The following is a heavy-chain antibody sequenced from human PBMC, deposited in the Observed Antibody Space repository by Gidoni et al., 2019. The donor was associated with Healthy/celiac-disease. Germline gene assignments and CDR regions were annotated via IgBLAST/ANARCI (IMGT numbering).Heavy chain of an antibody. J-gene: IGHJ5*02. CDR1: GGPISSYY. CDR3: ARIYSYGNNWFDP. Sequence: QVQLQESGPGLVKPSETLSLTCTVPGGPISSYYWSWIRQPPGKGLEWIGYIYYSGSTNYNPSLKSRVTISVDTSKNQFSLKLSSVTAADTAVYYCARIYSYGNNWFDPWGQGTLVTVSS. V-gene: IGHV4-59*08. CDR2: IYYSGST. D-gene: IGHD5-18*01.